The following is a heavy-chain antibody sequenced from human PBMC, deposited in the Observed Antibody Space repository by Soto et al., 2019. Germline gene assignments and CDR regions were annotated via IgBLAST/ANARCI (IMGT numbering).Heavy chain of an antibody. CDR1: GYTFTSFD. J-gene: IGHJ5*02. Sequence: DSVKVCWKASGYTFTSFDMNLVRQATGQGLEWMGWMNPNSGNTGYAQKFHGRVTMTRNTSISTAYMELSSLRSEDTAVYYCARRIVADNDNWFDPWGQGTLVTVSS. D-gene: IGHD2-15*01. V-gene: IGHV1-8*01. CDR2: MNPNSGNT. CDR3: ARRIVADNDNWFDP.